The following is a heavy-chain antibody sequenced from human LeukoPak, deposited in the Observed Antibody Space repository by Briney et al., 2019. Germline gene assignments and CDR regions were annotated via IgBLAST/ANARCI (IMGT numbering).Heavy chain of an antibody. CDR2: ISSSSSTI. CDR3: ARIGPSFDP. D-gene: IGHD3-16*01. Sequence: GGSLRLSRAASGFTFSSYSMNWVRQAPGKGLEWVSYISSSSSTIYYADSVKGRFTISRDNAKNSLYLQMNSLRGEDTAVYYCARIGPSFDPWGQGTLVTVSS. CDR1: GFTFSSYS. J-gene: IGHJ5*02. V-gene: IGHV3-48*01.